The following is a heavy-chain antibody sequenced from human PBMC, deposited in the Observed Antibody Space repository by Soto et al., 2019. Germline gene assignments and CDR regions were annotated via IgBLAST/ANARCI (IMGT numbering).Heavy chain of an antibody. D-gene: IGHD3-10*01. CDR2: VFYSGST. Sequence: TLSLTCNFSGVPIETGDYDWNWIRQPPGKGLEWIGYVFYSGSTNYSPSLNSRSAISMDTCKNQFSLSLTSVTAADTAVYYCARAGFSYGHLLFWGQGIRVTVSS. V-gene: IGHV4-30-4*01. J-gene: IGHJ4*02. CDR1: GVPIETGDYD. CDR3: ARAGFSYGHLLF.